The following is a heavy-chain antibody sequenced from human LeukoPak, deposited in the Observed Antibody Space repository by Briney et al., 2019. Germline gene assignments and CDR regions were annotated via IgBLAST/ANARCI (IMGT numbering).Heavy chain of an antibody. CDR2: ISAYNGNT. CDR3: ARLPGYSDYFDY. V-gene: IGHV1-18*01. D-gene: IGHD2-15*01. CDR1: GGTFSSYA. J-gene: IGHJ4*02. Sequence: ASVKVSCKASGGTFSSYAISWVRQAPGQGLEWMGWISAYNGNTNYAQKLQGRVTMTTDTSTSTAYMELRSLRSDDTAVYYCARLPGYSDYFDYWGQGTLVTVSS.